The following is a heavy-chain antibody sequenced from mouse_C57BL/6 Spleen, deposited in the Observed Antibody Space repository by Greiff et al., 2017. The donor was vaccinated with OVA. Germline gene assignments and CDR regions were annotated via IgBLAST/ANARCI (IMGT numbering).Heavy chain of an antibody. D-gene: IGHD2-4*01. CDR3: ARGLRLALAMDY. CDR1: GYTFTSYW. J-gene: IGHJ4*01. Sequence: QVQLQQPGAELVKPGASVKLSCKASGYTFTSYWITWVKQRPGQGLEWIGDIYPGSGSTNYNEKFKSKATLTVDTSSSTAYMQLSSLTSEDSAVDYYARGLRLALAMDYWGQGTSVTVSS. V-gene: IGHV1-55*01. CDR2: IYPGSGST.